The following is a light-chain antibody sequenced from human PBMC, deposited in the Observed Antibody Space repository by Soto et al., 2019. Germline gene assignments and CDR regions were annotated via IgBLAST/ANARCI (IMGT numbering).Light chain of an antibody. Sequence: EIVMTQSPATLSVSPGERATLSCRASQSVGTNLAWYQQKPGQAPRLLIFGTSTMATGIPARFSGSGSGTDFTLTISSVQSEDFAVYYCQQYTNTPPWTFGQGTKVDMK. V-gene: IGKV3-15*01. J-gene: IGKJ1*01. CDR1: QSVGTN. CDR2: GTS. CDR3: QQYTNTPPWT.